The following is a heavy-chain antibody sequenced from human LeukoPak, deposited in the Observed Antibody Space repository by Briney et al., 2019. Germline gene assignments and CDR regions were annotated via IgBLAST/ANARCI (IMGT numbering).Heavy chain of an antibody. V-gene: IGHV3-23*01. CDR3: AKSYYYGSGSPSLDY. CDR1: GFTFSSYA. D-gene: IGHD3-10*01. Sequence: GGSLRLSCAASGFTFSSYAMTWVRQAPGKGLEWVSGISGGNGATYYADSVKGRFTISTDNSKNTLYLQMNSLGVEDTAVYYCAKSYYYGSGSPSLDYWGQGTLVTVSS. J-gene: IGHJ4*02. CDR2: ISGGNGAT.